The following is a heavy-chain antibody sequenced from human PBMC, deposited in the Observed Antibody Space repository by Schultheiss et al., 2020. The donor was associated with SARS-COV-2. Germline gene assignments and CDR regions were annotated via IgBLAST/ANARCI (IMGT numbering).Heavy chain of an antibody. CDR3: ARADSSGWYAQTFDY. CDR1: GFTVSSNY. Sequence: GGSLRLSCAASGFTVSSNYMSWVRQAPGKGLEWVSSISSSSSYIYYADSVKGRFTISRDNSKNTLYLQMNSLRAEDTAVYYCARADSSGWYAQTFDYWGQGTLVTVSS. J-gene: IGHJ4*02. V-gene: IGHV3-21*01. CDR2: ISSSSSYI. D-gene: IGHD6-19*01.